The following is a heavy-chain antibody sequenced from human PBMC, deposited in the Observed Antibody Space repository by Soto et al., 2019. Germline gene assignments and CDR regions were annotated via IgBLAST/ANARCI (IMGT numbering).Heavy chain of an antibody. CDR1: GVSFSGYY. CDR3: ARGRPGSGSYYNVYWFDP. J-gene: IGHJ5*02. CDR2: INHSGST. V-gene: IGHV4-34*01. D-gene: IGHD3-10*01. Sequence: SETLSLTCAVYGVSFSGYYWSWIRQPPGKGLEWIGEINHSGSTNYNPSLKSRVTISVDTSKNQFSLKLSSVTAADTAVYYCARGRPGSGSYYNVYWFDPWGQGTLVTVSS.